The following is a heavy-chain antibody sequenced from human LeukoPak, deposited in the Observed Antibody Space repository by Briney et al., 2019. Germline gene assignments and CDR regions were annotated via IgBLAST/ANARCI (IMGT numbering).Heavy chain of an antibody. J-gene: IGHJ5*02. V-gene: IGHV3-30*18. Sequence: GGSLRLSCEASGFTFSSYGMHWVRQAPGKGLEWVAVISYDGSNKYYADSVKGRFTISRDNSKNTLYLQMSSLRAEDTAVYYCAKDGGLRSPNWFDPWGQGTLVTVSS. CDR2: ISYDGSNK. D-gene: IGHD4-17*01. CDR1: GFTFSSYG. CDR3: AKDGGLRSPNWFDP.